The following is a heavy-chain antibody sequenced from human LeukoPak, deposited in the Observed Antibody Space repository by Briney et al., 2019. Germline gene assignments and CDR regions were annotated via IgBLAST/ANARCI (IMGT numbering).Heavy chain of an antibody. CDR1: GGSISSYY. Sequence: SETLSLTCTVSGGSISSYYWSWIRQPPGKGLEWIGYIYYSGSTNYNPSLKSRVTISVDTSKNQFSLKLSSVTAADTAVYYCVRGGYSSSWYAYRAFDIWGQGTMVTVSS. V-gene: IGHV4-59*12. CDR3: VRGGYSSSWYAYRAFDI. D-gene: IGHD6-13*01. CDR2: IYYSGST. J-gene: IGHJ3*02.